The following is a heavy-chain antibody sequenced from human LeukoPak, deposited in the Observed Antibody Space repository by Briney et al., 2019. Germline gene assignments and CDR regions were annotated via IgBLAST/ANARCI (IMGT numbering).Heavy chain of an antibody. J-gene: IGHJ6*03. D-gene: IGHD3-16*01. V-gene: IGHV3-11*04. CDR3: ARGLIGYYYMDV. CDR2: IGPSGSTI. CDR1: GFTFSGYN. Sequence: TSGGSLRLSCAASGFTFSGYNMSWVRQAPGKGLEWVSYIGPSGSTIYYADSVRGRFTISRDNAKKSLYLQMNGLRAEDTAVYYCARGLIGYYYMDVWGKGTTVTVSS.